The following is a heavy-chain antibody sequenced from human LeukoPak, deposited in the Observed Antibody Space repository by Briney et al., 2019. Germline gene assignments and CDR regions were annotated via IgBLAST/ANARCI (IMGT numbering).Heavy chain of an antibody. D-gene: IGHD3-10*02. J-gene: IGHJ6*04. CDR2: ISSSSSDI. Sequence: RGSLRLSCAASGFTFSSYSMNWVRQAPGKGLEWVSSISSSSSDIYYADSVKGGFTISRENGKNSLYMQMNSLRAEDTAVYYCAELGITMIGGVWGKGTTVTISS. V-gene: IGHV3-21*01. CDR3: AELGITMIGGV. CDR1: GFTFSSYS.